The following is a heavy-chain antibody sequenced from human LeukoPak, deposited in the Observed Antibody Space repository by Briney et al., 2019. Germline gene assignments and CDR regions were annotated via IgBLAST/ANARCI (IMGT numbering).Heavy chain of an antibody. D-gene: IGHD6-19*01. CDR3: ARGRGIAVAY. Sequence: SGTLSLTCTVSGGSISSYYWSWIRQPPGKGLEWIGYIYYSGSTNYNPSLKSRVTISVDTSKNQFSLKLSSVTAADTAVYYCARGRGIAVAYWGQGTLVTVSS. J-gene: IGHJ4*02. CDR1: GGSISSYY. V-gene: IGHV4-59*01. CDR2: IYYSGST.